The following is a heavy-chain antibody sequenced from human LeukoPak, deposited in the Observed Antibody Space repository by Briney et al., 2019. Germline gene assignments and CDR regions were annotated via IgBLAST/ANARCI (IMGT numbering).Heavy chain of an antibody. CDR2: ITGSSGST. J-gene: IGHJ1*01. CDR1: GFTFSSYA. D-gene: IGHD2-21*02. Sequence: GGSLRLSCAASGFTFSSYAMSWVRQAPGKGLEWVSLITGSSGSTYYADSVKGRFTISRDKSKNTLYLQMNSLRAEDTAVYYCAKDPLPYCGGDCYSVHWGQGTLVTVSS. CDR3: AKDPLPYCGGDCYSVH. V-gene: IGHV3-23*01.